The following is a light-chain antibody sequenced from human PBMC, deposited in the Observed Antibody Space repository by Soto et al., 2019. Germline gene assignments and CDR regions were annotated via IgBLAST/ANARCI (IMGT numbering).Light chain of an antibody. V-gene: IGKV3-20*01. CDR3: QQYDSSFT. CDR1: QNVTTTY. J-gene: IGKJ4*01. Sequence: IVLTQSRATLSLSPGERATLSCTASQNVTTTYIAWYQQKFGQAPRLLIYGASTRATGTPDRFTGGGFGTDFTLTISRVEPEDFSVYYCQQYDSSFTFGGGTKVEMK. CDR2: GAS.